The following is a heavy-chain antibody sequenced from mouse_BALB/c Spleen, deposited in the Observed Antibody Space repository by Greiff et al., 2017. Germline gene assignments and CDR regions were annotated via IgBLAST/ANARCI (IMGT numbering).Heavy chain of an antibody. Sequence: VQLQQSGPGLVQPSQSLSITCTVSGFSLTSYGVHWVRQSPGQGLEWLGVIWSGGSTDYNAAFISRLSIIKDNSKSQVFFKMNSLQATDTAIYYWARSTGYFDYWGAGTTVTVSS. D-gene: IGHD5-1*01. CDR2: IWSGGST. CDR1: GFSLTSYG. V-gene: IGHV2-2*02. CDR3: ARSTGYFDY. J-gene: IGHJ1*01.